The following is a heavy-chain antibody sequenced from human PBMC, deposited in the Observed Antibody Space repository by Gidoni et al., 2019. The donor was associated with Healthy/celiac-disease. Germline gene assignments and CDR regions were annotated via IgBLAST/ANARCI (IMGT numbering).Heavy chain of an antibody. J-gene: IGHJ4*02. D-gene: IGHD3-10*01. CDR2: ISGSGGST. CDR1: GFPFSSYA. V-gene: IGHV3-23*01. CDR3: AKDAGNMVRGEIEYYFDY. Sequence: EVQLLESGGGLVQPGGSLRLSCAASGFPFSSYALSWVRQAPGKGLEWVSAISGSGGSTYYADSVKGRFTISRDNSKNTLYLQMNSLRAEDTAVYYCAKDAGNMVRGEIEYYFDYWGQGTLVTVSS.